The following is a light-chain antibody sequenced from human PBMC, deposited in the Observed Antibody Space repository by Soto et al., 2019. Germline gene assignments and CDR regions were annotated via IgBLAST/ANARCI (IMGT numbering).Light chain of an antibody. V-gene: IGLV8-61*01. CDR2: KTK. Sequence: QTVVTQEPSFSVSPGGTVTLTCGLSSGSVSTTYYPSWYQQTPGQAPRTVIYKTKTRSSGVPDRFSGSILGNKAVLTITGAQADDESNYYCVVYMGSGIWVFGGGTKLTVL. CDR3: VVYMGSGIWV. CDR1: SGSVSTTYY. J-gene: IGLJ3*02.